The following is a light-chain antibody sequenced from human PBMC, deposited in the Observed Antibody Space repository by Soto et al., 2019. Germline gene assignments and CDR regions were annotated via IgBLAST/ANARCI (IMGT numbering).Light chain of an antibody. Sequence: DIQMTQSPSTLSASVGDRVTITCRASQSFSTWLAWYQQKPGKAPKLLIYKASSLESRVPSRFSGSGSGTEFTLTISSLQPDDSATYYCQQYNSFSRTFGQGTKVDIK. CDR2: KAS. J-gene: IGKJ1*01. V-gene: IGKV1-5*03. CDR1: QSFSTW. CDR3: QQYNSFSRT.